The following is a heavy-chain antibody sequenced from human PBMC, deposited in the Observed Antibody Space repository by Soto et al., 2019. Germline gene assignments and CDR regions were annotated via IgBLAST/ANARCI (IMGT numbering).Heavy chain of an antibody. Sequence: PGGSLRLSGAASGFRFSDYYMAWMRQAPGKGLEWVSSFSRSSTATPYADSVKGRFTISRDNARDSLYLQMDNLRPEDTAIYYCAREAVGIQLLDWGQGTQVTVSS. V-gene: IGHV3-11*06. D-gene: IGHD5-18*01. CDR1: GFRFSDYY. CDR3: AREAVGIQLLD. CDR2: FSRSSTAT. J-gene: IGHJ4*02.